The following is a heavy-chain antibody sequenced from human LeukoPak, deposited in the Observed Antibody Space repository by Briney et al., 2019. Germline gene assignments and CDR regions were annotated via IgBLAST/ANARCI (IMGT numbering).Heavy chain of an antibody. V-gene: IGHV3-30-3*01. D-gene: IGHD5-24*01. J-gene: IGHJ5*02. Sequence: HPGGSLRLSCAASGFTFSSYWMSWVRQAPGKGLEWVAVISYDGSNKYYADSVKGRFTISRDNSKNTLYLQMNSLRAEDTAVYYCARPGSAEMATIDWFDPWGQGTLVTVSS. CDR2: ISYDGSNK. CDR3: ARPGSAEMATIDWFDP. CDR1: GFTFSSYW.